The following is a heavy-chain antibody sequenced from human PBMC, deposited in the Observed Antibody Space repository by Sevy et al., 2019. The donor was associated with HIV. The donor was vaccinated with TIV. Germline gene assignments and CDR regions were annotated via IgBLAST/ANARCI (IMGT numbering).Heavy chain of an antibody. V-gene: IGHV3-23*01. Sequence: GSLRLSCAASGFTFSKYSMSWVRQPPGKGLEWVSTLSFGCGEINYADSVKGRFTISRGNSKSSVYLQMNNLRPEDTAVYYCAREGCTKPHDYWGQGTLVTVSS. CDR3: AREGCTKPHDY. J-gene: IGHJ4*02. D-gene: IGHD2-8*01. CDR2: LSFGCGEI. CDR1: GFTFSKYS.